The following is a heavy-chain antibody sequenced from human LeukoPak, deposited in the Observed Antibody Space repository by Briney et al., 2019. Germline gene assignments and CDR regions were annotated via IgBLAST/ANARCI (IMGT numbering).Heavy chain of an antibody. J-gene: IGHJ6*03. CDR1: GFTFSSYW. CDR3: AFGSGREGYMDV. V-gene: IGHV3-74*03. CDR2: IDTDGSIT. D-gene: IGHD3-10*01. Sequence: GGSLRLSCAASGFTFSSYWMHWVRQAPGKGLVWVSRIDTDGSITTYADSVKGRFTISRDNAKNTLYLQMNSLRAEDTAVYYCAFGSGREGYMDVWGKGTTASVYS.